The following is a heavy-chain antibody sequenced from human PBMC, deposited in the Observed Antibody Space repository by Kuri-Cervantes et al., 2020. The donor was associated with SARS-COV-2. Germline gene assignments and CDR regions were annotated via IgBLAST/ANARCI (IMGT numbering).Heavy chain of an antibody. CDR3: AREGLGTNDAFDI. CDR1: GFTFGDYF. Sequence: GGSLRLSCAASGFTFGDYFMSWIRQAPGQGLEWVSYISKTGSYANYVDSVRGRFTISRDNAKNSLYLQMNSLRAEDTAVYYCAREGLGTNDAFDIWGQGTTVTVSS. J-gene: IGHJ3*02. V-gene: IGHV3-11*05. D-gene: IGHD3-16*01. CDR2: ISKTGSYA.